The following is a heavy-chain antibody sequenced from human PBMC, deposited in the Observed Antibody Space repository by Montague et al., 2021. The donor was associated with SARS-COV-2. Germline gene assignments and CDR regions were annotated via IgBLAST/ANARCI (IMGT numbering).Heavy chain of an antibody. CDR3: AHYYCDSSRVDY. CDR2: IYWDDDN. Sequence: PALVKPTHTLTQTCTFSGFSLSPSGVGVGWIRQLPGKALEWLALIYWDDDNRYSPPLKSRLTITKDASKNQVVLTMTNMDPVDTATTYCAHYYCDSSRVDYWGRGTLVTVSS. V-gene: IGHV2-5*02. CDR1: GFSLSPSGVG. D-gene: IGHD3-22*01. J-gene: IGHJ4*02.